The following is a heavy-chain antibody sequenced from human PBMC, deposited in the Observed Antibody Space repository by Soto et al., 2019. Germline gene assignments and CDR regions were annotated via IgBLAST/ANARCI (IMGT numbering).Heavy chain of an antibody. CDR1: GGSFSGYY. D-gene: IGHD1-1*01. Sequence: SETLSLTCAVYGGSFSGYYWSWIRQPPGKGLEWIGEINHSGSTNYNPSLKSRVTISVDTSKSQFSLKLSSVTAADTAVYYCARNWNYVAYWGQGTLVTVSS. CDR3: ARNWNYVAY. CDR2: INHSGST. V-gene: IGHV4-34*01. J-gene: IGHJ4*02.